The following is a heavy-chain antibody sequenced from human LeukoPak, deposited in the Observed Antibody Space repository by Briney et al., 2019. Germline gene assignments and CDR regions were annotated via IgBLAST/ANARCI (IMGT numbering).Heavy chain of an antibody. D-gene: IGHD4-17*01. CDR3: ARRGYGDQPFDY. CDR2: IYYSGST. J-gene: IGHJ4*02. CDR1: GGSISSSSYY. Sequence: SETLSLTCTVSGGSISSSSYYWGWIRQPPGKGLEWIGSIYYSGSTYYNPSLKSRVTISVDTSKNQFSLKLSSVTAADTAVYYCARRGYGDQPFDYWGQGTLVTVSS. V-gene: IGHV4-39*01.